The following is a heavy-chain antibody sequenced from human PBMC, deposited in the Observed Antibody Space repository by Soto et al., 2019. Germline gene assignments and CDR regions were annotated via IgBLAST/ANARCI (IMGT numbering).Heavy chain of an antibody. CDR1: GGSREDPYHY. D-gene: IGHD6-13*01. CDR3: ARRIASTGVYFDF. CDR2: IYYSGYT. Sequence: SEPMSLTSSVAGGSREDPYHYWGRNRKPPGKGLQWIGNIYYSGYTHYNPSLKSRVAISVDTSKSQFSLNLSSVTAEDTAVYYCARRIASTGVYFDFWGQGTLVTISS. J-gene: IGHJ4*02. V-gene: IGHV4-39*01.